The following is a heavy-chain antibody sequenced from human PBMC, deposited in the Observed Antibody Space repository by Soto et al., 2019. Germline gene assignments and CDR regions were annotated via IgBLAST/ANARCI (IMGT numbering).Heavy chain of an antibody. Sequence: ETLSLTCAVYGGSSSGYYWSWIRQPPGKGLEWIGEMNHGGTTNYNPSLKSRVTLSVDTSKNQFSLKLNSVTAADTAVYYCARGVYCSSTSCYWGMDVWGQGTTVTVSS. D-gene: IGHD2-2*01. CDR1: GGSSSGYY. CDR2: MNHGGTT. J-gene: IGHJ6*02. CDR3: ARGVYCSSTSCYWGMDV. V-gene: IGHV4-34*01.